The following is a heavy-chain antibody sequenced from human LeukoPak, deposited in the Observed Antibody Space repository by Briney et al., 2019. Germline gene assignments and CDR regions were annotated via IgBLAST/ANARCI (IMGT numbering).Heavy chain of an antibody. V-gene: IGHV1-24*01. CDR1: GYTLIELA. CDR2: FDPEDGET. Sequence: ASVKVSCKVSGYTLIELAMHWVRQAPGEGLEWMEGFDPEDGETIYAQKFQGRVTMTEDTSTDTAYMEWSSLRSEDTAVYYCAADLGTMVRGVTPENFDYWGQGTLVTVSS. CDR3: AADLGTMVRGVTPENFDY. D-gene: IGHD3-10*01. J-gene: IGHJ4*02.